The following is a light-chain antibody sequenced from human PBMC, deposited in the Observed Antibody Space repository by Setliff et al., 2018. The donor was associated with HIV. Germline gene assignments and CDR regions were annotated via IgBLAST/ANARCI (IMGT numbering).Light chain of an antibody. CDR1: SSDVGGYNY. V-gene: IGLV2-14*03. Sequence: QSVLAQPASVSGSPGQSITISCTGTSSDVGGYNYVSWYQQHPGKAPKLMIYDVSDRPSGVSNRFSGSKSDNTASLTISGLQAVDEGDYYCSSYTGSRNYVFGTGTKVTVL. CDR3: SSYTGSRNYV. CDR2: DVS. J-gene: IGLJ1*01.